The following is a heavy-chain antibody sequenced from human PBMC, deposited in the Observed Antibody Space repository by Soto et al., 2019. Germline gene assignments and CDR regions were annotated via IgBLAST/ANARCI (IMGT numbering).Heavy chain of an antibody. CDR2: IYYSGST. V-gene: IGHV4-59*08. J-gene: IGHJ3*02. CDR3: ARYGDYFDAFDI. D-gene: IGHD4-17*01. Sequence: SETLSLTCTVSGGSISSYYWSWIRQPPGKGLEWIGYIYYSGSTNYNPSLKSRVTISVDTSKNQFSLKLSSVTAADTAVYYCARYGDYFDAFDIWGQGTMVTVSS. CDR1: GGSISSYY.